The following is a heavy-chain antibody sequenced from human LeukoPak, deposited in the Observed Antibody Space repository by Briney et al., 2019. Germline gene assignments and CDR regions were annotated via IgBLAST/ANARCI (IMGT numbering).Heavy chain of an antibody. Sequence: ASVKVSRKASGYIFTNYYMHWVRQAPGQGLEWMGIINPSGGSTTYAQKFQGRVTMTRDTSTSTVYMELSSLRSEDTAVYYCARDHGSAYYRAPRHWGQGTLVTVSS. D-gene: IGHD3-10*01. V-gene: IGHV1-46*01. CDR1: GYIFTNYY. CDR2: INPSGGST. J-gene: IGHJ4*02. CDR3: ARDHGSAYYRAPRH.